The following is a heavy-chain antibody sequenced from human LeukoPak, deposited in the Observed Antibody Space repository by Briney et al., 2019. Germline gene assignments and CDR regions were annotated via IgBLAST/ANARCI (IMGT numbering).Heavy chain of an antibody. CDR2: ISSSGGRT. Sequence: GGSLRLSCAASGFTFSDSTMNWVRQASGKGLEWVSGISSSGGRTYYADSVKGHFTISRDNSKNTLYLQMNSLRAEDTAVYYCANYYYDRSGYKNWGQGTLVTVSS. V-gene: IGHV3-23*01. J-gene: IGHJ4*02. CDR1: GFTFSDST. D-gene: IGHD3-22*01. CDR3: ANYYYDRSGYKN.